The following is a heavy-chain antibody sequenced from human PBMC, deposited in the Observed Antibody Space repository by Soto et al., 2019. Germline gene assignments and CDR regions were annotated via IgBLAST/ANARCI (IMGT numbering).Heavy chain of an antibody. CDR1: GGTFSSYA. Sequence: GASVKVSCKASGGTFSSYAISWVRQAPGQGLEWMGGIIPIFGTANYAQKFQGRVTITADESTSTAYMELSSLRSEDTAVYYCARDYSNYVVLANNWFDPWGQGTLVTVSS. CDR3: ARDYSNYVVLANNWFDP. J-gene: IGHJ5*02. V-gene: IGHV1-69*13. CDR2: IIPIFGTA. D-gene: IGHD4-4*01.